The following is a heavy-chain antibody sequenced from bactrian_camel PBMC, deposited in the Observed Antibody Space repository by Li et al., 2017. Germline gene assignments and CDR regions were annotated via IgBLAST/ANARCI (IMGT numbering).Heavy chain of an antibody. CDR1: GDPGYDYSGYC. V-gene: IGHV3S55*01. CDR2: IDGDGTA. Sequence: VQLVESGGGSVQAGGSMRLSCATSGDPGYDYSGYCMGWFRQAPGKEREKVAHIDGDGTAGYAESVKGRFTISQDTAKNTLYLQMDNLKPEDTAMYYCAAARSTKDCFTRTYDYRGQGTQVTVS. CDR3: AAARSTKDCFTRTYDY. J-gene: IGHJ4*01.